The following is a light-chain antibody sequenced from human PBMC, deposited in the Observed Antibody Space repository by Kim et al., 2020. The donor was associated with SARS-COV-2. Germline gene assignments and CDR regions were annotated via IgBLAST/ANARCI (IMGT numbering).Light chain of an antibody. Sequence: GASVTLTCTLSGTHSYYAIAWHRQQPERGPHFLLKVNRDGSHYRGDGIPDRFSGSSTESERFLTISNLQSDDEADYYCQTWGSPVVFGGGTQLTVL. CDR1: GTHSYYA. V-gene: IGLV4-69*01. CDR3: QTWGSPVV. CDR2: VNRDGSH. J-gene: IGLJ2*01.